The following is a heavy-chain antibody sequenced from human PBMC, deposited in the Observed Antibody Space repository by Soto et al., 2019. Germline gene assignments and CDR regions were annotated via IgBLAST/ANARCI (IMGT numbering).Heavy chain of an antibody. CDR1: GGSISSGDYY. CDR2: IYYSGST. V-gene: IGHV4-30-4*01. CDR3: ARVIEAVGADP. J-gene: IGHJ5*02. Sequence: TLSLTCTVSGGSISSGDYYWSWIRQPPGKGLEWIGYIYYSGSTYYNPSLKSRVTISVDTSKNQFSLKLSSVTAADTAVYYCARVIEAVGADPWGQGTLVTVSS. D-gene: IGHD2-15*01.